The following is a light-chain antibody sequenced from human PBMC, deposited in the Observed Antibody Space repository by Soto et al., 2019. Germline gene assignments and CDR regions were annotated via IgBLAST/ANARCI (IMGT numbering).Light chain of an antibody. J-gene: IGLJ2*01. CDR2: EVS. CDR3: SSYAGRVV. CDR1: SSDVGGYNY. Sequence: QSALTQPPSASGSPGQSVTISCTGTSSDVGGYNYVSWYQQHPGKAPKLMIYEVSKRPSGVPDRFSGSKSGNTASLTVSGVQAEDEADYYCSSYAGRVVFGGGTKLTVL. V-gene: IGLV2-8*01.